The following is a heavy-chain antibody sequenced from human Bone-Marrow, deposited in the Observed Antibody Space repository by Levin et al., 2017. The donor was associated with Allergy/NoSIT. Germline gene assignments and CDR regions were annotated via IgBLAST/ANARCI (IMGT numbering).Heavy chain of an antibody. Sequence: GESLKISCKASGYTFTSYDINWVRQATGQGLEWMGWMNPNSGNTGYAQKFQGRVTMTRNTSISTAYMELSSLRSEDTAVYYCARGPGISSSWYGPPTLLDYYYGMDVWGQGTTVTVSS. CDR2: MNPNSGNT. CDR3: ARGPGISSSWYGPPTLLDYYYGMDV. J-gene: IGHJ6*02. V-gene: IGHV1-8*01. CDR1: GYTFTSYD. D-gene: IGHD6-13*01.